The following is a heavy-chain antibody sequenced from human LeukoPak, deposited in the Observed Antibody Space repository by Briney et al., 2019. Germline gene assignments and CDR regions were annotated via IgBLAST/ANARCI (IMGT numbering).Heavy chain of an antibody. CDR3: VRTPPNWGADY. Sequence: ASVKVSCKASGYTFTSYDTNWVRQATGQGLEWMGWMSPNSGDTGYAQEFQGRLTMTRDTSISTAYMELSSLRSEDTAVYYCVRTPPNWGADYWGQGTLVTVSS. CDR2: MSPNSGDT. V-gene: IGHV1-8*01. CDR1: GYTFTSYD. J-gene: IGHJ4*02. D-gene: IGHD3-16*01.